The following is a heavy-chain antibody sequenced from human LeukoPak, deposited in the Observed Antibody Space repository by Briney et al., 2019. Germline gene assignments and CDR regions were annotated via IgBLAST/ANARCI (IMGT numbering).Heavy chain of an antibody. J-gene: IGHJ4*02. D-gene: IGHD4-17*01. CDR3: ARDGLVGPYGDPVH. CDR2: ISYDGSNK. Sequence: GGSLRLSCAASGFTFSSYWMNWVRQAPGKGLEWVAVISYDGSNKYYADSVKGRFTISRDNSKNTLYLQMNSLRAEDTAVYYCARDGLVGPYGDPVHWGQGTLVTVSS. CDR1: GFTFSSYW. V-gene: IGHV3-30-3*01.